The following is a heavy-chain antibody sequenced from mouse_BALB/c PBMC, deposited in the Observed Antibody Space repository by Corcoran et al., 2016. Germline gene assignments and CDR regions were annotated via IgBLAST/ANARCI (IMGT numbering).Heavy chain of an antibody. V-gene: IGHV6-3*01. CDR2: IRLKSDNYAT. D-gene: IGHD4-1*01. J-gene: IGHJ2*01. Sequence: EVKLEESGGGLVQPGGSMKLSCVASGFTFSSNWMSWVRQSPEKGLEWVAEIRLKSDNYATHYAESVKGKFTISRDDSKSCLYLQMNNLRVEDTGVYYCTDLGQGYWGQGTTLTVSS. CDR3: TDLGQGY. CDR1: GFTFSSNW.